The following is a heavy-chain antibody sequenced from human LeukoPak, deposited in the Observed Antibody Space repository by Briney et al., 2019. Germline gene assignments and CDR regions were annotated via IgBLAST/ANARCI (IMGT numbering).Heavy chain of an antibody. CDR3: ARESRLGYCSGGNCYYQDDAFDI. CDR1: GFTFSCYY. Sequence: GGSLRLSCAVSGFTFSCYYMTWVGQAPGKGLEWVAYIKQDGSDKYYVDSVKGRFTISRDNAKNSLYLQMNSLRAEDTAVYYCARESRLGYCSGGNCYYQDDAFDIWGQGTMVTVSS. CDR2: IKQDGSDK. D-gene: IGHD2-15*01. V-gene: IGHV3-7*01. J-gene: IGHJ3*02.